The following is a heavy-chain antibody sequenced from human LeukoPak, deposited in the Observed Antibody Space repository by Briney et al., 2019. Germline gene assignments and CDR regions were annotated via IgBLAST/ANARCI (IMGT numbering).Heavy chain of an antibody. J-gene: IGHJ4*02. CDR3: ARDGRGYSDYDFRYFAY. CDR2: IIPIFDIA. V-gene: IGHV1-69*10. Sequence: ASVKVSCKVSGYTLTELSMHWVRQAPGQGLEWMGGIIPIFDIANYAQKFQGRVTITADKSTSTAYMELSSLRSEDTAVYYCARDGRGYSDYDFRYFAYWGQGTLVTVSS. CDR1: GYTLTELS. D-gene: IGHD5-12*01.